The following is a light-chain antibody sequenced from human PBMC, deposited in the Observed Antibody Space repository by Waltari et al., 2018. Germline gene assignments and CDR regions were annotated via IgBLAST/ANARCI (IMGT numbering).Light chain of an antibody. CDR3: QQYNFWWT. J-gene: IGKJ1*01. CDR1: QSISRN. CDR2: QAS. Sequence: TVLTQSPATLSVSPGDAATLSCRASQSISRNLAWYQQKPGQAPRLLFYQASTRATDVPARFSGSGSGTEFSLTISSLQSEDIAIYFCQQYNFWWTFGQGTRVEMK. V-gene: IGKV3-15*01.